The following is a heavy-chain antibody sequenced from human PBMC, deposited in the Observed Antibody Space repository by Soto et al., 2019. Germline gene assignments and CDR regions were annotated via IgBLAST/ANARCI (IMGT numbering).Heavy chain of an antibody. Sequence: CEDPRGTKSSKSICWARHEKRKGLEWMGGIIPIFGTANYAQKFQGRVTITANESTSTAYMELSSLRSEDTAVYYCSRQYYYDSSGYYSIFAFWGQRT. V-gene: IGHV1-69*01. J-gene: IGHJ4*02. D-gene: IGHD3-22*01. CDR1: RGTKSSKS. CDR3: SRQYYYDSSGYYSIFAF. CDR2: IIPIFGTA.